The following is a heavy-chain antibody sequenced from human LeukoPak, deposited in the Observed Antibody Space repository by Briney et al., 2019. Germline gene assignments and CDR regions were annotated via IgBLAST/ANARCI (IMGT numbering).Heavy chain of an antibody. J-gene: IGHJ5*02. CDR3: ARRKVAATRNWFDP. D-gene: IGHD2-15*01. CDR1: GYTFTGYY. CDR2: INPNSGGT. V-gene: IGHV1-2*02. Sequence: ASVTVSCKASGYTFTGYYMHWVRQAPGQGLEWMGWINPNSGGTNYAQKFQGRVTMTRDTSISTAYMELSRLRSDDTAVYYCARRKVAATRNWFDPWGQGTLVTVSS.